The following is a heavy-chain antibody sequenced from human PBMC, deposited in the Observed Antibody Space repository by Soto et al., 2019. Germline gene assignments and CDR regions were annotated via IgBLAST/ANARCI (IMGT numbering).Heavy chain of an antibody. D-gene: IGHD2-15*01. Sequence: PGESLKISCKGSGYCFTSYWIGWVRQMPGKGLEGIGIIYPGDSDTRYSPYFQSQVTISADKYISTAYLKCSSLKASDAAIYFCARHGKSGGYPLGVMDVWGQGTPVTVSS. CDR2: IYPGDSDT. CDR3: ARHGKSGGYPLGVMDV. V-gene: IGHV5-51*01. CDR1: GYCFTSYW. J-gene: IGHJ6*02.